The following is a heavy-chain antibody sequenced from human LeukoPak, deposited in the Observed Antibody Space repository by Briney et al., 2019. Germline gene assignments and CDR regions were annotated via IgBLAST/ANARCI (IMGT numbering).Heavy chain of an antibody. Sequence: GASVKVSCKASGGTFSSYAISWVRQAPGQGLEWMGGIIPIFGTANYAQKFQGRVTITADESTSTAYMELSSLRSEDTAVYYCASGGAVGIVVVPAAIEDGYFQHWGQGTLVTVSS. CDR2: IIPIFGTA. CDR1: GGTFSSYA. V-gene: IGHV1-69*13. J-gene: IGHJ1*01. CDR3: ASGGAVGIVVVPAAIEDGYFQH. D-gene: IGHD2-2*02.